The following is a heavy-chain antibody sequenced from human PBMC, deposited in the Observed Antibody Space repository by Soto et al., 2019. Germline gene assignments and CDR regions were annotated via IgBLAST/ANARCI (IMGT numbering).Heavy chain of an antibody. CDR2: IIPIFGTA. CDR1: GGTFSSYA. Sequence: QVQPVQSGAEVKKPGSSVKVSCKASGGTFSSYAISWVRQAPGQGLEWMGGIIPIFGTANYAQKFQGRVTITADESTSTAYMELSSLRSEDTAVYYCTRFKGDFWSGRRRYYYYGMDVWGQGTTVTVSS. CDR3: TRFKGDFWSGRRRYYYYGMDV. D-gene: IGHD3-3*01. V-gene: IGHV1-69*01. J-gene: IGHJ6*02.